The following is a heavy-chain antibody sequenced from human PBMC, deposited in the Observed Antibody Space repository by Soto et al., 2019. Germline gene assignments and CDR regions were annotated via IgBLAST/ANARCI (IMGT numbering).Heavy chain of an antibody. CDR3: AKVGYCSGGSCHGGDYYYYYYGMDV. J-gene: IGHJ6*02. D-gene: IGHD2-15*01. V-gene: IGHV3-23*01. CDR1: GFTFSNYA. Sequence: PGGSLRLSCAASGFTFSNYAMSWVRQAPGKGLEWVSAISGSGGSTYYADSVKGRFTISRDNSKNTLYLQMNSLRAEDTAVYYCAKVGYCSGGSCHGGDYYYYYYGMDVWGQGTTVTVSS. CDR2: ISGSGGST.